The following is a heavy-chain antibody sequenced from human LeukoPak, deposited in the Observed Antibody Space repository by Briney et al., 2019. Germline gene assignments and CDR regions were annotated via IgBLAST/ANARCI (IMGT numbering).Heavy chain of an antibody. CDR2: INSDGSST. J-gene: IGHJ4*02. D-gene: IGHD3-3*01. V-gene: IGHV3-74*01. Sequence: PGGSLRLSCAASGFTFSSYWMHWVRQAPGKGLVWVSRINSDGSSTSYADSVKGRFTISRDNAKKSLYLQMNSLRAEDTAMYYCARDEYLWSGYYPNQAFDYWGQGTLVTVSS. CDR1: GFTFSSYW. CDR3: ARDEYLWSGYYPNQAFDY.